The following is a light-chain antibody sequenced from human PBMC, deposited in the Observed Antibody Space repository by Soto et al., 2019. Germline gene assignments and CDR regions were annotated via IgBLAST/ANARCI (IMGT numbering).Light chain of an antibody. CDR1: SSDIGHYDY. V-gene: IGLV2-14*03. CDR2: HVT. CDR3: GALTTSHTYV. Sequence: QSVLTQPASLSGAAVQSITISGTGTSSDIGHYDYVSWYQQHPGKAPKLMMYHVTYRPSGVSNRYPGSKSGNSASLTISGLQAHDEADYYCGALTTSHTYVFGSGTKVTVL. J-gene: IGLJ1*01.